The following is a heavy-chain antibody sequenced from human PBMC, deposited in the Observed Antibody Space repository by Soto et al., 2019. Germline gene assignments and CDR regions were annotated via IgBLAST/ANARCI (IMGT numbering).Heavy chain of an antibody. CDR1: GDSVSSNSAA. J-gene: IGHJ3*02. CDR3: AWSRYSGYGRPPFKNDAFDI. D-gene: IGHD5-12*01. Sequence: SHTLSLTGAISGDSVSSNSAAWNSIRQSKSRGLEWLERTYYRSKWYNDYAVSVKSRITINPDTSKNQFSLQLNSVTPEDTAVYYCAWSRYSGYGRPPFKNDAFDIWGQGTMVTVSS. V-gene: IGHV6-1*01. CDR2: TYYRSKWYN.